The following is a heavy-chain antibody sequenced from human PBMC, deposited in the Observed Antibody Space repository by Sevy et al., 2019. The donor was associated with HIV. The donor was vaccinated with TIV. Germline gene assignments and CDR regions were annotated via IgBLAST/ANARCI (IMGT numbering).Heavy chain of an antibody. V-gene: IGHV1-18*01. J-gene: IGHJ4*02. CDR2: MSPYTGNT. Sequence: ASVKVSCKATGYTFNIYGISWVRQAPGQGLEWMGWMSPYTGNTNYAQKLQGRVTMTTDTSTSTAYMDLRSLRSDDTAVYYCARDRQEGYFDYWGQGTLVTVSS. CDR1: GYTFNIYG. CDR3: ARDRQEGYFDY.